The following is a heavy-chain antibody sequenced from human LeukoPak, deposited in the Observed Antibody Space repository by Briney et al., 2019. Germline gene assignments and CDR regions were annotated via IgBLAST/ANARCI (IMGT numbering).Heavy chain of an antibody. J-gene: IGHJ4*02. V-gene: IGHV3-15*01. CDR3: TTSRITIFGVVHMNGDY. D-gene: IGHD3-3*01. Sequence: GGSLRLSCAASGFTFSNAWMSWVRQAPGKGLEWVGRIKSKTDGGTTDYAAPVKGRFTISRDDSKNTLYLQMNSLKTEDTAVYYCTTSRITIFGVVHMNGDYWGQGTLVTVSS. CDR2: IKSKTDGGTT. CDR1: GFTFSNAW.